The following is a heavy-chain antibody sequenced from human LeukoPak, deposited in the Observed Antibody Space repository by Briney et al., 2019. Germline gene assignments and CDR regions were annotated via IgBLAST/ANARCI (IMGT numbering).Heavy chain of an antibody. Sequence: SGPTLVNPTQTLTLTCTFSGFSLSTSGVGVGWIRQPPGKALEWLAPIYWNDDKRYRPSLKSRLTITKDTSKNQVVLTMTNMDPVDTATYYCAYSRYNNNWYARFDYWGQGTLVTVSS. CDR3: AYSRYNNNWYARFDY. D-gene: IGHD6-13*01. CDR2: IYWNDDK. J-gene: IGHJ4*02. CDR1: GFSLSTSGVG. V-gene: IGHV2-5*01.